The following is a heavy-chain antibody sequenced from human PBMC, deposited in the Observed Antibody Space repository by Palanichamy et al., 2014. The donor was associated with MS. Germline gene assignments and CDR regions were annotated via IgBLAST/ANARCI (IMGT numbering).Heavy chain of an antibody. CDR3: ARLYYDSSGYYSYYYYYGMDV. J-gene: IGHJ6*02. CDR2: ISSSSSTI. V-gene: IGHV3-48*01. Sequence: EVQLVEVWGGLVQPGGPVRLSCAASGFTFSSYSMNWVRPGVQGRGVEWVSYISSSSSTIYYADSVKGRFTVSRDNAKNSLYLQMNSLRAEDTAVYYCARLYYDSSGYYSYYYYYGMDVWGQGTTVTVSS. CDR1: GFTFSSYS. D-gene: IGHD3-22*01.